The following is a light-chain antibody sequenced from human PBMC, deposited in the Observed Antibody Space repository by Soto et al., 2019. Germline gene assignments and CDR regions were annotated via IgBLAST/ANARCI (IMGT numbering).Light chain of an antibody. CDR1: QSVSNN. J-gene: IGKJ1*01. CDR3: QQYNTWPRT. V-gene: IGKV3-15*01. CDR2: GAS. Sequence: EIVMTQSPATLSVSPGERATLSCRASQSVSNNLAWYQQKPDQAPRLLIYGASTRATGIPARFSGSGSGTEFTLTVSSLQSEDFAVYYCQQYNTWPRTFGQGTKVEIK.